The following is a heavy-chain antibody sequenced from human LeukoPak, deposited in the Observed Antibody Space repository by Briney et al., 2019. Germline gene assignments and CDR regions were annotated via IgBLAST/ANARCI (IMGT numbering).Heavy chain of an antibody. CDR2: INHSGGT. J-gene: IGHJ4*02. CDR1: GGSFSGYY. D-gene: IGHD6-13*01. Sequence: PSETLSLTCAVYGGSFSGYYWGWIRQPPGKGLEWIGEINHSGGTNYNPSLKSRVTISVDTSKNQFSLKLSSVTAADTAVYYCARSHYSSSWFDYWGQGTLVTVSS. V-gene: IGHV4-34*01. CDR3: ARSHYSSSWFDY.